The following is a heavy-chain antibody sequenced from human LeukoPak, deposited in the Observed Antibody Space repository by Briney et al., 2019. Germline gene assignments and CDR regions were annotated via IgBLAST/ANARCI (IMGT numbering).Heavy chain of an antibody. D-gene: IGHD3-3*01. CDR2: IIPIFGTA. J-gene: IGHJ4*02. CDR3: AGTIFGVVIDFDY. Sequence: SSVKVSCKASVGTFSSYAISWVRQAPGQGLEWMGGIIPIFGTANYAQKFQGRVTITTDESTSTAYMELSSLRSEDTAVYYCAGTIFGVVIDFDYWGQGTLVTVSS. V-gene: IGHV1-69*05. CDR1: VGTFSSYA.